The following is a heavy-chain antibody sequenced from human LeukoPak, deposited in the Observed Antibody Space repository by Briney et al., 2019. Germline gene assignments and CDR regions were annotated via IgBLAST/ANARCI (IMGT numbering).Heavy chain of an antibody. CDR3: ARREQYLETYYFDY. J-gene: IGHJ4*02. CDR2: IYYSGST. CDR1: GGSINSYY. D-gene: IGHD6-13*01. V-gene: IGHV4-59*08. Sequence: SETLSLTCTVSGGSINSYYWSWIRQPPGNGLEWIGYIYYSGSTNYNPSLKNRVTISVDTSKNQFSLRLTSVTAADTAVYYCARREQYLETYYFDYWGQGTLVTVSS.